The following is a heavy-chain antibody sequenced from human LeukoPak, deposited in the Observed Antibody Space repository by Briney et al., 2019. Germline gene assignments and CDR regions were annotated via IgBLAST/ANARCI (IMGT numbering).Heavy chain of an antibody. CDR1: GYSFTSYW. CDR3: ARHTPDPRYFDWLLQDY. CDR2: IYPGDSDT. V-gene: IGHV5-51*01. J-gene: IGHJ4*02. D-gene: IGHD3-9*01. Sequence: GESLKISCKGSGYSFTSYWVGWVRQMPGKGLEWMGIIYPGDSDTRYSPSFQGQVTISADKSISTAYLQWSSLKASDTAMYYCARHTPDPRYFDWLLQDYWGQGTLVTVSS.